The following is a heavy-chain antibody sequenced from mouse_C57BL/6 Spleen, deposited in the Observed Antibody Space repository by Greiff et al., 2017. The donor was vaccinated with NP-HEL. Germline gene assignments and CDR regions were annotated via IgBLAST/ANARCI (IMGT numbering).Heavy chain of an antibody. CDR2: IRSGGDYI. Sequence: EVKLVESGEGLVKPGGSLTLSCAASGFTYSSSAMSWVRQTPEKRLEWVAYIRSGGDYIYSADTVQGRFTISRDNARNTLYMQMSRLKSEDTAMYYCTSDDDYSMDYPMDDWGKGTSVTVSS. D-gene: IGHD2-3*01. V-gene: IGHV5-9-1*02. CDR3: TSDDDYSMDYPMDD. J-gene: IGHJ4*01. CDR1: GFTYSSSA.